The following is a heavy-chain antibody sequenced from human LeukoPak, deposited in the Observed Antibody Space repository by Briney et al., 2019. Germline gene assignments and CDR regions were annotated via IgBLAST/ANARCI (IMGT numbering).Heavy chain of an antibody. CDR2: INSDGSST. V-gene: IGHV3-74*01. D-gene: IGHD6-19*01. CDR1: GFTFSSYW. J-gene: IGHJ3*02. Sequence: GGSLRLSCAASGFTFSSYWMHWVRQAPGKGLVWVSRINSDGSSTSYADSAKGRFTISRDNAKNTLYPQMNSLRAEDTAVYYCAREGQQWLVSNGAFDIWGQGTMVTVSS. CDR3: AREGQQWLVSNGAFDI.